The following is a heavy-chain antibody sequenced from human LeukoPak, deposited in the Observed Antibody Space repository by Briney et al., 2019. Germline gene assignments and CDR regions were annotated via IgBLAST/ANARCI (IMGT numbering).Heavy chain of an antibody. CDR2: ISYDEVKS. CDR3: ARGRGATIPY. CDR1: GFTFNKFA. J-gene: IGHJ4*02. V-gene: IGHV3-30-3*01. Sequence: GGSLRLSCTASGFTFNKFAQHWVRQAPGKGLEWVAIISYDEVKSFYSASVKGRFTISRDNSKNTLYLQMNNLGPEDTAIYYCARGRGATIPYWGQGTLVTVSS. D-gene: IGHD5-12*01.